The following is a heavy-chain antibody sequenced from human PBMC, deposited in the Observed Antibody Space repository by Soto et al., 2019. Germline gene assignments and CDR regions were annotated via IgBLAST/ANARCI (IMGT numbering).Heavy chain of an antibody. V-gene: IGHV3-23*01. D-gene: IGHD1-1*01. J-gene: IGHJ4*02. Sequence: GGSLRLSCAASGFTYSRYAMSWVRQAPGKGLEWVSAISGSGGSTYYADSVKGRFTISRDNSKNTLYLQMNSLRAEDTAVYYCAKWPRGDWNEGYWGQGTLVTVSS. CDR3: AKWPRGDWNEGY. CDR1: GFTYSRYA. CDR2: ISGSGGST.